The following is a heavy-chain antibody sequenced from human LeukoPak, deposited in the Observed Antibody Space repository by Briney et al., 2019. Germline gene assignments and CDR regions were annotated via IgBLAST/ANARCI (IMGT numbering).Heavy chain of an antibody. V-gene: IGHV4-30-4*01. CDR3: ARARDSYGFSGWFDP. Sequence: MASETLSLTCTVSGGSISSGDYYWSWIRQPPGKGLEWIAYIYYSGSTYYNPSLKSRVTISLDTSKNQFSLNLSSVTAADTAVYYCARARDSYGFSGWFDPWGQGTLVTVSS. CDR1: GGSISSGDYY. CDR2: IYYSGST. D-gene: IGHD5-18*01. J-gene: IGHJ5*02.